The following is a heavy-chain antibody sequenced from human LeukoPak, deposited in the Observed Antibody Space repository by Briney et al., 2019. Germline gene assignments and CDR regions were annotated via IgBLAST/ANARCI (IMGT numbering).Heavy chain of an antibody. CDR2: IIPIFGTA. Sequence: GASVKVSCKASGGTFSSCAISWVRQAPGQGLEWMGGIIPIFGTANYAQKFQGRVTITADESTSTAYMELSSLRSEDTAVYYCARDLGYCSSTSCTDYWGQGTLVTVSS. CDR3: ARDLGYCSSTSCTDY. D-gene: IGHD2-2*01. V-gene: IGHV1-69*13. J-gene: IGHJ4*02. CDR1: GGTFSSCA.